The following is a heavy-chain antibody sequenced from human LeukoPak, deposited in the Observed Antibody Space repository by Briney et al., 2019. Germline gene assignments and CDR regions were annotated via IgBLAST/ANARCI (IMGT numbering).Heavy chain of an antibody. V-gene: IGHV6-1*01. J-gene: IGHJ5*02. Sequence: SQTLSLTCAISGDSVSSNSVAWNWIRQSPSRGLEWLGRTYYRSKWYNDYAISVKSRIIINPDTSKNQFSLQLNSVTPEDTAVYYCARGASYGYLRFDPWGQGTLVTVSS. D-gene: IGHD5-18*01. CDR2: TYYRSKWYN. CDR3: ARGASYGYLRFDP. CDR1: GDSVSSNSVA.